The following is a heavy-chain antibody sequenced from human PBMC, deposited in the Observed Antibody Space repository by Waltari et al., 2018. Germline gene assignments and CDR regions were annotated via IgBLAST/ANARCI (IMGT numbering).Heavy chain of an antibody. CDR2: IRYEGSKK. CDR1: GFTFSSYG. D-gene: IGHD6-6*01. CDR3: AKNSIRSIAVRPDY. Sequence: QVQLVESGGGVVQPGRSLRLSCAASGFTFSSYGLHWVRQAPGKGLGWVAVIRYEGSKKYHADAVEGRFTISRDNSKNTLYLQINSMIAEETAVYYCAKNSIRSIAVRPDYWGQGTLVTVYS. V-gene: IGHV3-33*06. J-gene: IGHJ4*02.